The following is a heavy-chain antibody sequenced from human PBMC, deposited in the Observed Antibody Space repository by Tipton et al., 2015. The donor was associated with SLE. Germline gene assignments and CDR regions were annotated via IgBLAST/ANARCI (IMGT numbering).Heavy chain of an antibody. V-gene: IGHV4-61*02. CDR2: IYTSGST. CDR3: ARDTVFGVVNY. D-gene: IGHD3-3*01. J-gene: IGHJ4*02. CDR1: GGSISSGSYY. Sequence: TLSLTCTVSGGSISSGSYYWSWIRQPAGKGLEWIGRIYTSGSTNYNPSLKSRVTISVDTSKNLFSLKLSPVTAADTAVYYCARDTVFGVVNYWGQGTLVTVSS.